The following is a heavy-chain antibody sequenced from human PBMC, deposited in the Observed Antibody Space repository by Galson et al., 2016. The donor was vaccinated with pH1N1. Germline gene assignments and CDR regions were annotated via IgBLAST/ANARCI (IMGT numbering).Heavy chain of an antibody. CDR1: GYDFSKYS. CDR2: INTNSGNP. J-gene: IGHJ5*02. Sequence: SVKVSCKASGYDFSKYSINWIRQAPGQGLEWLGWINTNSGNPIYAHGFAGRFVFSLDTSVTTAYLQISSLKVDDTAIYYCARDWFGYCGGYGCDRFDPWGQGTLVTVSS. CDR3: ARDWFGYCGGYGCDRFDP. D-gene: IGHD2-21*01. V-gene: IGHV7-4-1*02.